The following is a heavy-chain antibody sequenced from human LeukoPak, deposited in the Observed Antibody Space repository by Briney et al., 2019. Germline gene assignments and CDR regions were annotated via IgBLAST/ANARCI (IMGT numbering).Heavy chain of an antibody. V-gene: IGHV3-23*01. Sequence: PGGSLRLSCAASGFTFSSYAMSWVRQAPGKGLEWVSTISGSGGSRYYADSVKGRFTISSDNSKNTLYLQMNSLRVEDTAVYYCAKDPDYFGSNGMDVWGQGTTVTVSS. CDR2: ISGSGGSR. CDR1: GFTFSSYA. CDR3: AKDPDYFGSNGMDV. J-gene: IGHJ6*02. D-gene: IGHD3-10*01.